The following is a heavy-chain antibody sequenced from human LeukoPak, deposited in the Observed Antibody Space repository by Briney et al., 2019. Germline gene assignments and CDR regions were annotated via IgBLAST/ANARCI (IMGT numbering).Heavy chain of an antibody. CDR3: AGDWAKAFDI. Sequence: SVTVSCKASGGTFSSYAISWVRQAPGQGLEWMGGIIPIFGTANYAQKFQGRVTITADESTSTAYMELSSLRSEDTAVYYCAGDWAKAFDIWGQGTMVTVSS. J-gene: IGHJ3*02. CDR1: GGTFSSYA. CDR2: IIPIFGTA. D-gene: IGHD4/OR15-4a*01. V-gene: IGHV1-69*13.